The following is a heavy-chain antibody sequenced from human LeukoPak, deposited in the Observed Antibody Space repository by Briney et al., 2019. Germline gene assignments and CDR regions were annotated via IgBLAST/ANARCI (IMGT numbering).Heavy chain of an antibody. J-gene: IGHJ5*01. Sequence: GESLQISCKGSGYSFASYWIGWVRQLPGKGLEWMGSIYPGDSDTRYSPSFRGQVTISGDKSTSTAYLQWISLKASDTAMYYCARVGGYSRNWFDSWGQGTLVTVSS. D-gene: IGHD5-12*01. CDR1: GYSFASYW. CDR2: IYPGDSDT. V-gene: IGHV5-51*01. CDR3: ARVGGYSRNWFDS.